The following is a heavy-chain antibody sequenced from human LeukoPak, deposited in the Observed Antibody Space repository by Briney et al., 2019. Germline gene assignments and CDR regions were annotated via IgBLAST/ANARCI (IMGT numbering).Heavy chain of an antibody. CDR3: ARKNGLDY. V-gene: IGHV4-39*01. J-gene: IGHJ4*02. Sequence: SETLSLTCTVSGGSISSSSYYWGWIRQPPGKGLEWIGSIYYSGSTYSNPSLQSRVTISVDTSKNQFSLKLNSVTAADTAVYYCARKNGLDYWGQGTLVTVSS. CDR2: IYYSGST. CDR1: GGSISSSSYY. D-gene: IGHD2-8*01.